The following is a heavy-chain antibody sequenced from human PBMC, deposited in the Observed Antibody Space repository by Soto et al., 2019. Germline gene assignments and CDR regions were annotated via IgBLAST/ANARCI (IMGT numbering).Heavy chain of an antibody. CDR1: GFTFSSYD. CDR3: ARRNVLLWFVEFVPRDWYFDL. Sequence: EVQLVESGGGLVQPGGSLRLSCAASGFTFSSYDMHWVRQATGKGLEWVSAIGTAGDTYYPGSVKGRFTISRENAKNSLYLQMNSLRAGDTAVYYCARRNVLLWFVEFVPRDWYFDLWGRGTLVTVSS. D-gene: IGHD3-10*01. CDR2: IGTAGDT. V-gene: IGHV3-13*01. J-gene: IGHJ2*01.